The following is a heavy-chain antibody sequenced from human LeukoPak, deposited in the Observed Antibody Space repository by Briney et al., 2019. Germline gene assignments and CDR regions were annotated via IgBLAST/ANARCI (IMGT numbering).Heavy chain of an antibody. J-gene: IGHJ3*02. CDR3: ARVYYYGSRKPTGAFDI. CDR1: GYTFTSYG. D-gene: IGHD3-10*01. CDR2: ISAYNGNT. V-gene: IGHV1-18*01. Sequence: GASVKVSCKASGYTFTSYGISWVRQAPGQGLEWMGWISAYNGNTNYAQKLQGRVTMTTDTSTSTAYMELRGLRSDDTAVYYCARVYYYGSRKPTGAFDIWGQGTMVTVSS.